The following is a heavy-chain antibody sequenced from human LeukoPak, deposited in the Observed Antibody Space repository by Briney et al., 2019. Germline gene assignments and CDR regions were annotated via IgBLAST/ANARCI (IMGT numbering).Heavy chain of an antibody. CDR2: VSGGGDTT. CDR3: AREWEVLRGYFDY. Sequence: GGSLRLSCAASGFSFSSYAMSWVRQAPGKGLEWVSAVSGGGDTTYTADSVKGRFTISRDNSKNTLHLQMNSLRAEDTAVYYCAREWEVLRGYFDYWGQGTLVTVSS. V-gene: IGHV3-23*01. J-gene: IGHJ4*02. CDR1: GFSFSSYA. D-gene: IGHD1-26*01.